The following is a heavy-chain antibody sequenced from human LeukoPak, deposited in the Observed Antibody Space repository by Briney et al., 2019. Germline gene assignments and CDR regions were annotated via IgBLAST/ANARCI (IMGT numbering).Heavy chain of an antibody. CDR2: IYYSGST. V-gene: IGHV4-59*12. Sequence: SETLSLTCTVSGGSISSYYWSWIRRPPGKGLEWLGYIYYSGSTNYNPSLKSRVTISVDTSKNQFSLKLSSVTAADTAVYYCAREGWELTNWYFDLWGRGTLVTVSS. J-gene: IGHJ2*01. CDR3: AREGWELTNWYFDL. CDR1: GGSISSYY. D-gene: IGHD1-26*01.